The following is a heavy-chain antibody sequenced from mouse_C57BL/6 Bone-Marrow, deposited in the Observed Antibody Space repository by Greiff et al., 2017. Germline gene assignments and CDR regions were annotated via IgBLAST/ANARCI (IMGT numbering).Heavy chain of an antibody. V-gene: IGHV1-69*01. J-gene: IGHJ1*03. CDR2: IDPSDSYT. CDR1: GYTFTSYW. D-gene: IGHD1-1*01. CDR3: ARSLYYGSSYWYFDV. Sequence: QVQLQQPGAELVMPGASVKLSCKASGYTFTSYWMHWVKQRPGQGLEWIGEIDPSDSYTNYNQKFKGKSTLTVDKSSSTAYMQLSSLTSEDSAVYYSARSLYYGSSYWYFDVWGTGTTVTVSS.